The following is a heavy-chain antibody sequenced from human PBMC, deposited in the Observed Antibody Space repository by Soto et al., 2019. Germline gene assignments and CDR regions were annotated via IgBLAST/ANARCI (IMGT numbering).Heavy chain of an antibody. CDR1: GYSFTSYW. V-gene: IGHV5-51*01. D-gene: IGHD6-13*01. CDR3: ARIGIAAPPDYYYYGMDV. CDR2: IYPGDSDT. J-gene: IGHJ6*02. Sequence: PGESLKISCKSSGYSFTSYWIGWVRQMPGKGLEWMGIIYPGDSDTRYSPSFQGQVTISADKSISTAYLQWSSLKASDTAMYYCARIGIAAPPDYYYYGMDVWGQGTTVTVSS.